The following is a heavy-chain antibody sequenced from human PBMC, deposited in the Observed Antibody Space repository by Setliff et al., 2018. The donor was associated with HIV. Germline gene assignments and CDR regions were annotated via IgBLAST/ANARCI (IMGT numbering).Heavy chain of an antibody. Sequence: ASVKVSCKASGYIFTNYDINWVRQATGQGLEWMGWMNPNSGNTGYAQKFQGRVTMTGNTSISTAYMELSSLRSEDTAVYYCAKDLDSRNWPRGAFDFWGLGTMVTVSS. V-gene: IGHV1-8*02. CDR2: MNPNSGNT. CDR1: GYIFTNYD. J-gene: IGHJ3*01. CDR3: AKDLDSRNWPRGAFDF. D-gene: IGHD3-22*01.